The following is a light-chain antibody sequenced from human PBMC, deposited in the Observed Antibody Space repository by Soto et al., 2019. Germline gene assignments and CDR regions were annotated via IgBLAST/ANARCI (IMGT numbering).Light chain of an antibody. CDR2: SNN. CDR1: NSNVGINY. J-gene: IGLJ1*01. Sequence: QSALTQPPSASGTPGQRVTISCSGSNSNVGINYVFWYHHLPGTAPKLLIYSNNQRPSGVPDRFSGSKSGTSASLAISGLRSEDEADYYCSSYAGSSNVFGTGTKVTVL. V-gene: IGLV1-47*02. CDR3: SSYAGSSNV.